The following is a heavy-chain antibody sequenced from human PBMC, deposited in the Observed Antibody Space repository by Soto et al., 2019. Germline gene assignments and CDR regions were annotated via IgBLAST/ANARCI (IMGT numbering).Heavy chain of an antibody. CDR3: AKFFVETGSNSGWPWSFHY. J-gene: IGHJ4*02. Sequence: EVQLLESGGGLVQPGRSLRLSCAASGFTFSNYAMSWVRQAPGQGLDWVSAISGSGGTTYYADSVKGRFTISRDNSKNTLFLHMNSLRAEDAAVYYCAKFFVETGSNSGWPWSFHYWGQGTRVTVSS. V-gene: IGHV3-23*01. D-gene: IGHD6-25*01. CDR1: GFTFSNYA. CDR2: ISGSGGTT.